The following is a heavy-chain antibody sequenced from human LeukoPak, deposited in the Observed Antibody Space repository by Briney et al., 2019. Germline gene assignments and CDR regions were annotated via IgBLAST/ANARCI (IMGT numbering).Heavy chain of an antibody. CDR2: IYYSGST. V-gene: IGHV4-59*01. J-gene: IGHJ4*02. Sequence: SETPSLTCTVSGGSISSYFWSWIRQPPGKGLEWIGYIYYSGSTNYNPSLKSRVTISVDTSKSQFSLKLTSVTAADTAVYFCARSSSSPRFDYWGQGTLVTVSS. CDR3: ARSSSSPRFDY. CDR1: GGSISSYF. D-gene: IGHD6-6*01.